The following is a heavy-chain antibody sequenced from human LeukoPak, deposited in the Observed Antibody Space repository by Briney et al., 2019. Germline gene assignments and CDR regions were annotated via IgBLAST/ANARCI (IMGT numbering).Heavy chain of an antibody. CDR1: GGTFSSYA. D-gene: IGHD3-22*01. Sequence: SVKVSCKASGGTFSSYAISWVRQAPGQGLEWMGGIIPIFGTANYAQKFQGRVTITADESTSTAYMELSSLRSEDTAVYYCARAHVGYYDSSGYYLDYWAREPWSPSPQ. CDR2: IIPIFGTA. CDR3: ARAHVGYYDSSGYYLDY. V-gene: IGHV1-69*13. J-gene: IGHJ4*02.